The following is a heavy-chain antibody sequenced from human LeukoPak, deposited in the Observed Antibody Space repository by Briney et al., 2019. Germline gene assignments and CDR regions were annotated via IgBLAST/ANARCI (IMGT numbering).Heavy chain of an antibody. V-gene: IGHV3-30*18. CDR1: GFTFSSYG. Sequence: PGGSLRLSCAASGFTFSSYGMHWVRQAPGKGLEWVAVISYDGSNKYYADSVKGRFTISRGNSKNTLYLQMNSLRAEDTAVYYCAKDRRSVNSYGSFDYWGQGTLVTVSS. D-gene: IGHD5-18*01. J-gene: IGHJ4*02. CDR2: ISYDGSNK. CDR3: AKDRRSVNSYGSFDY.